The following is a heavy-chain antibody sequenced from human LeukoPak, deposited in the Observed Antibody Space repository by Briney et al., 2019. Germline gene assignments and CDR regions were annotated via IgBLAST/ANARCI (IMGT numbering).Heavy chain of an antibody. V-gene: IGHV1-18*01. CDR2: ISAYNGNT. CDR1: GYTFTGYG. CDR3: ARDPARYCSGSSCYRAFDI. Sequence: ASVKVSCKASGYTFTGYGISWVRQAPGQGLEWMGWISAYNGNTNYAQKLQGRVTMTTDTSTSTAYMELRSLRSDDTAVYYCARDPARYCSGSSCYRAFDIWGQGTMVTVSS. D-gene: IGHD2-15*01. J-gene: IGHJ3*02.